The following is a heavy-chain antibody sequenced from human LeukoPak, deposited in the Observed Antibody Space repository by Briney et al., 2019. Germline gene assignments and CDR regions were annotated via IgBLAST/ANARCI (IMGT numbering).Heavy chain of an antibody. CDR2: IKSKTDGGTT. CDR3: TTPPYYYDSSGKINDY. Sequence: GGPLRLTCAASGFTFSNAWMSWVRQAPGKGLDWVGRIKSKTDGGTTDYAAPVKGRFTISRDDSKNTLYLQMNSLKTEDTAVYYCTTPPYYYDSSGKINDYWGQGTLVTVSS. D-gene: IGHD3-22*01. V-gene: IGHV3-15*01. J-gene: IGHJ4*02. CDR1: GFTFSNAW.